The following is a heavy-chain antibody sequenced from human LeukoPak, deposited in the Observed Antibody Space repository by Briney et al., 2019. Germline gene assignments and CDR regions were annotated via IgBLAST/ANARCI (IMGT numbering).Heavy chain of an antibody. CDR3: ARENGRGYFDY. D-gene: IGHD1-1*01. V-gene: IGHV3-13*01. CDR1: GFTFSSCD. CDR2: IGTAGDT. J-gene: IGHJ4*02. Sequence: GGSLRLSCAASGFTFSSCDMHWVRQATGKGLEWVSAIGTAGDTYYPGSVKGRFTISRENAKNSLYLQMNSLRAGDTAVYYCARENGRGYFDYWGQGTLVTVSS.